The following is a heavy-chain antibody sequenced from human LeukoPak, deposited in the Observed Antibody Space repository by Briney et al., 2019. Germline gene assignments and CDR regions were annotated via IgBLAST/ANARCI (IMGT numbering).Heavy chain of an antibody. V-gene: IGHV1-18*01. J-gene: IGHJ3*02. Sequence: ASVKVSCKASGYTFTSYGISWVRQAPGQGLEWMGWISAYNGNTNYAQKLQGRVTMTTDTSTSTVYMELSSLRSEDTAMYYCARFRTGRAFDMWGQGTMVTVSS. CDR2: ISAYNGNT. CDR1: GYTFTSYG. CDR3: ARFRTGRAFDM. D-gene: IGHD3/OR15-3a*01.